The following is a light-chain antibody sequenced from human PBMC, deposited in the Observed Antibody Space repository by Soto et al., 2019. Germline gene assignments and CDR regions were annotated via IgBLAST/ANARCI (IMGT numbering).Light chain of an antibody. V-gene: IGKV1-39*01. J-gene: IGKJ1*01. CDR1: QSIRSY. CDR2: DAS. Sequence: DIQLTQSPSSLSASVGDKVTITCRASQSIRSYLNWVQQKPGKAPKLLIYDASSLQTGVPSRFSGSGSGTDFTLTISSLQPEDFATYYCQQSYSTRWTFGQGTKVDIK. CDR3: QQSYSTRWT.